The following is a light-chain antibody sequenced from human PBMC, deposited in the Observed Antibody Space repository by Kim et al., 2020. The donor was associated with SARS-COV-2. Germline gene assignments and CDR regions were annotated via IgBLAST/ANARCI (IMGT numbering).Light chain of an antibody. V-gene: IGLV1-44*01. J-gene: IGLJ3*02. CDR2: NND. CDR1: STNVGSNV. Sequence: GQWITISCTGTSTNVGSNVVNCYHQLHGRAPKLLISNNDYRSPGVVDRFSGATYCTSASLAISGRQSDEEADDYCVAWDDSLNGSVFGGGTQLTVL. CDR3: VAWDDSLNGSV.